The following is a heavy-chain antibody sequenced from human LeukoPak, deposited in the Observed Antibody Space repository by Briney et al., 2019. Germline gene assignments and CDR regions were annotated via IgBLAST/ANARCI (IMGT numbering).Heavy chain of an antibody. D-gene: IGHD2-15*01. Sequence: ASVKVSCKASGYTFTDYYMHGVRQAPGQGLEGMGWINLNSGGTNFAQRFQGRVTKTRDTSISTAYMDLSRLISDDTAVYYCARDAGYCTGGSCWYFDHWGQRTLVTVSS. CDR3: ARDAGYCTGGSCWYFDH. J-gene: IGHJ4*02. CDR1: GYTFTDYY. V-gene: IGHV1-2*02. CDR2: INLNSGGT.